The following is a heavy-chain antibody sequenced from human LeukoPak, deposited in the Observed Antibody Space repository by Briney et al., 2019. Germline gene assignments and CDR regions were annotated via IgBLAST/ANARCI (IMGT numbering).Heavy chain of an antibody. Sequence: PGGSLRLYCAASGFTFSSYWMHCVRQTPGKGLVWVSGIQSDGSTTTYADFVKGRFTISRDNAKNTLFLQMNSLRAEDTAVYYCARDRGYVPDCWGRGTLVTVSS. CDR1: GFTFSSYW. CDR3: ARDRGYVPDC. V-gene: IGHV3-74*03. CDR2: IQSDGSTT. D-gene: IGHD5-12*01. J-gene: IGHJ4*02.